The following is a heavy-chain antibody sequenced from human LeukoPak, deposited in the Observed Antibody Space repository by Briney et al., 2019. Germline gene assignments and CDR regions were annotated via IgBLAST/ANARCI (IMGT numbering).Heavy chain of an antibody. CDR1: GFIFSNYW. V-gene: IGHV3-74*03. J-gene: IGHJ4*02. D-gene: IGHD5/OR15-5a*01. CDR3: AKGGLRVTDY. CDR2: VNNDGSST. Sequence: PGGSLRLSCAASGFIFSNYWMHWVRQAPGKGLVWVSRVNNDGSSTTYADSVKGRFTISRDNAKNTLYLQMNSLRDEDTAAYYCAKGGLRVTDYWGQGTLVTVSS.